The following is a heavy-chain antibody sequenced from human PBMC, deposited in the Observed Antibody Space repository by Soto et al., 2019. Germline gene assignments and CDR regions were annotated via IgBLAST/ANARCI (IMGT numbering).Heavy chain of an antibody. CDR3: AKESSLRRIRSLVGATGALDY. V-gene: IGHV3-23*01. CDR1: GFTFSSYA. J-gene: IGHJ4*02. Sequence: GGSLRLSCAASGFTFSSYAMSWVRQAPGKGLEWVSAISGSGGSTYYADSVKGRFTISRDNSKNTLYLQMNSLRAEDTAVYYCAKESSLRRIRSLVGATGALDYWGQGTLVTVSS. D-gene: IGHD1-26*01. CDR2: ISGSGGST.